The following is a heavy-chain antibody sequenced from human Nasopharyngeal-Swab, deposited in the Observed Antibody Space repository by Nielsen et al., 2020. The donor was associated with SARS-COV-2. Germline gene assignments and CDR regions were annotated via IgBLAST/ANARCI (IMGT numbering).Heavy chain of an antibody. J-gene: IGHJ4*02. CDR2: ISSSGSTI. D-gene: IGHD3-3*01. V-gene: IGHV3-11*04. CDR3: ARGYYDFWSGYSFDY. Sequence: WIRQPPGKGLEWVSYISSSGSTIYYADSVKGRFTISRDNAKNSLYLQMNSLRAKDTAVYYCARGYYDFWSGYSFDYWGQGTLVTVSS.